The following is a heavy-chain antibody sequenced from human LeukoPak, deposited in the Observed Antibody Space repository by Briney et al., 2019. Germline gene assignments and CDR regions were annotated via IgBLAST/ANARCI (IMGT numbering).Heavy chain of an antibody. CDR1: GYTFTGHY. V-gene: IGHV1-18*04. CDR3: ARERNSGYDPLDY. CDR2: ISAYNGNT. D-gene: IGHD5-12*01. Sequence: AASLKVSCKPSGYTFTGHYIHWVRQAPGEGLEWIGWISAYNGNTNYAQKLQGRVTMTTDTSTSTAYMELRSLRSDDTAVYYCARERNSGYDPLDYWGQGTLVTVSS. J-gene: IGHJ4*02.